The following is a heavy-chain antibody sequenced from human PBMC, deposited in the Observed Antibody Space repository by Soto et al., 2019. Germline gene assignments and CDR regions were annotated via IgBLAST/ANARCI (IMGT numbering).Heavy chain of an antibody. CDR2: IYYSGST. V-gene: IGHV4-59*01. Sequence: SETLSLTCTVSGASISTYYWNWIRQPPGKGLEWIGDIYYSGSTNYNPSLKSRVTISGDMSKNQFSLKLTPVTAADTAVYYCARLDFWSGGGSGGMDVWGRGTTVTVSS. J-gene: IGHJ6*02. CDR1: GASISTYY. D-gene: IGHD3-3*01. CDR3: ARLDFWSGGGSGGMDV.